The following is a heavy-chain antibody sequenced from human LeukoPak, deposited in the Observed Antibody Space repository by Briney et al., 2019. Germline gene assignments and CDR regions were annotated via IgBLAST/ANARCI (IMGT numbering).Heavy chain of an antibody. D-gene: IGHD5-18*01. CDR1: GFTFSDYY. CDR2: ISSSGSTI. Sequence: GRSLRLSCAASGFTFSDYYMSWIRQAPGKGQGWVSYISSSGSTIYYADSVKGRFTISRDNAKNSLYLQMNSLRAEDTAVYYCARGVQLWLTFDYWGQGTLVTVSS. CDR3: ARGVQLWLTFDY. J-gene: IGHJ4*02. V-gene: IGHV3-11*04.